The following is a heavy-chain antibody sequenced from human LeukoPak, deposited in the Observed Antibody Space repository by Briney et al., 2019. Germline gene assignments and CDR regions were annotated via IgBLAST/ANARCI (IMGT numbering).Heavy chain of an antibody. J-gene: IGHJ4*02. Sequence: ASVKVSCKVSGYTFTSYYMHWVRQAPGQGLEWMGIINPSGGSTSYAQKFQGRVTMTRDTSTSTVYMELSSLRSEDTAVYYCARDYVDYYDSSGYQGDWGQGTLVTVSS. CDR2: INPSGGST. V-gene: IGHV1-46*01. D-gene: IGHD3-22*01. CDR1: GYTFTSYY. CDR3: ARDYVDYYDSSGYQGD.